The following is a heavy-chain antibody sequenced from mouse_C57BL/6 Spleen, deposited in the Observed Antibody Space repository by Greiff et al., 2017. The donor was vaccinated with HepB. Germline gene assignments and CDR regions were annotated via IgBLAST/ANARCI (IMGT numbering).Heavy chain of an antibody. CDR2: IHPNSGST. CDR1: GYTFTSYW. V-gene: IGHV1-64*01. J-gene: IGHJ1*03. CDR3: AHYYGSSFYWYFDV. Sequence: VQLQQPGAELVKPGASVKLSCKASGYTFTSYWMHWVKQRPGQGLEWIGMIHPNSGSTNYNEKFKSKATLTVDKSSSTAYMKLSSLTSEDSAVYYCAHYYGSSFYWYFDVWGTGTTVTVSS. D-gene: IGHD1-1*01.